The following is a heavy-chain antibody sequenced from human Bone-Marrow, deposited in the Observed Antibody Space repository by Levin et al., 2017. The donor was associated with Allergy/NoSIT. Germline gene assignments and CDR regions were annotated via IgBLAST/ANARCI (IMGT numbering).Heavy chain of an antibody. J-gene: IGHJ5*02. CDR1: GGSISSGGYS. D-gene: IGHD6-6*01. V-gene: IGHV4-30-2*01. CDR3: ARGGRRIAARPCCNWFDP. Sequence: PSETLSLTCAVSGGSISSGGYSWSWIRQPPGKGLEWIGYIYHSGSTYYNPSLKSRVTISVDRSKNQFSLKLSSVTAADTAVYYCARGGRRIAARPCCNWFDPWGQGTLVTVSS. CDR2: IYHSGST.